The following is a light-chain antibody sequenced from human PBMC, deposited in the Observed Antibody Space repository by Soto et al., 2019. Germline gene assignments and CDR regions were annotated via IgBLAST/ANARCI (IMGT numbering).Light chain of an antibody. CDR3: QQYYTWPVT. V-gene: IGKV3-15*01. CDR2: YAS. J-gene: IGKJ4*01. CDR1: QSVTNT. Sequence: IVMTECPGNMSVSPGERVTISCMASQSVTNTLAWYQHKPGQAPRLLISYASRGATGIPARFSGSGSGTDFTLTISSLQSEDFAVYYCQQYYTWPVTFGGGTKVDIK.